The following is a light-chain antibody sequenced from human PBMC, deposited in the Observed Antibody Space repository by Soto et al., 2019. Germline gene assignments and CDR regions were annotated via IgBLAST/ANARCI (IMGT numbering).Light chain of an antibody. V-gene: IGLV2-11*01. J-gene: IGLJ1*01. CDR3: CSYTGSSSRV. CDR1: SSDVGGFNY. CDR2: DVN. Sequence: QSALTQPRSVSGSPGQSVTISCTGTSSDVGGFNYVSWYQQHSGKAPKVMIYDVNKRPSGVPDRFSGSKSGNTASLTISGLQAEDEADYFCCSYTGSSSRVFGTGTKLTVL.